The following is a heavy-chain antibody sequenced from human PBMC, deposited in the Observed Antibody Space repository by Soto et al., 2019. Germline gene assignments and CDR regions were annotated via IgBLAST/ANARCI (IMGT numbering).Heavy chain of an antibody. J-gene: IGHJ5*01. D-gene: IGHD3-22*01. V-gene: IGHV3-23*01. CDR3: AKGSTTIVSSGINWFDS. Sequence: PGGSLRLSCAASGLTFSNYAMSWVRQSPGEGLEWVSSISGSGGSTYYADSVKGRFTISRDNSKNTLYLQMNSLRAEDTAIYYCAKGSTTIVSSGINWFDSWGQGTLVTVSS. CDR1: GLTFSNYA. CDR2: ISGSGGST.